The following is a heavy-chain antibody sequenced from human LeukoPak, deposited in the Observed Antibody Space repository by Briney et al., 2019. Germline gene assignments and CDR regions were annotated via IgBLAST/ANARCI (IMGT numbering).Heavy chain of an antibody. CDR1: GFTFSSKT. D-gene: IGHD4-11*01. CDR2: ISSGSSFI. Sequence: GGSLRLSCAASGFTFSSKTMNWVRQAPGKGLEWVSSISSGSSFIYYADSVKGRFTISRDNAKNSLYLQMNSLRAEDTAVYYCARERSMTTVTDAFDIWGQGTMVTVSS. V-gene: IGHV3-21*06. J-gene: IGHJ3*02. CDR3: ARERSMTTVTDAFDI.